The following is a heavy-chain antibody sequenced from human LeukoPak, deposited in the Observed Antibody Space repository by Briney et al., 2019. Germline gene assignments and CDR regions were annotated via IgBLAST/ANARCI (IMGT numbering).Heavy chain of an antibody. Sequence: PGGSLRLSCAASGFTFSSYAMSWVRQAPGKGLEWVSSISGSGDTTYYADSVKGRFIISRDLSKNTLYLQMNSLRAEDTAVYYCAKCTGGSCYSTFDYWGQGTLVTVSS. CDR1: GFTFSSYA. J-gene: IGHJ4*02. V-gene: IGHV3-23*01. CDR2: ISGSGDTT. D-gene: IGHD2-15*01. CDR3: AKCTGGSCYSTFDY.